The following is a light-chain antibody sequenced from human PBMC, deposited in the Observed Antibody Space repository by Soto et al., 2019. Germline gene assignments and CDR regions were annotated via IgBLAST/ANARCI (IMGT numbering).Light chain of an antibody. CDR1: SSNIGSNT. J-gene: IGLJ1*01. CDR2: NNN. V-gene: IGLV1-44*01. Sequence: QPVLTQPPSASGTPGQRVTISCSGSSSNIGSNTVNWYQQLPGTAPKLLIYNNNQWPSGVPDRISGSKSGTSASLAISGLQSEDEADYYCAAWDDSLNAYVFGTGTKLTVL. CDR3: AAWDDSLNAYV.